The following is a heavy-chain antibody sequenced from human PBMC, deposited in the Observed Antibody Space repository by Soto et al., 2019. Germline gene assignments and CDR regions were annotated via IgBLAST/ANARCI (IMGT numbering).Heavy chain of an antibody. CDR2: IIPILGIA. CDR1: GGTFSSYT. V-gene: IGHV1-69*02. Sequence: QVQLVQSGAEVKKPGSSVKVSCKASGGTFSSYTISWVRQAPGQGLEWMGRIIPILGIANYAQKFQGRVTLASDKSTSTAYLELTSLTSEDSAVYYCARGMVVAATTVNWFDPWGQGTLVTVSS. J-gene: IGHJ5*02. CDR3: ARGMVVAATTVNWFDP. D-gene: IGHD2-15*01.